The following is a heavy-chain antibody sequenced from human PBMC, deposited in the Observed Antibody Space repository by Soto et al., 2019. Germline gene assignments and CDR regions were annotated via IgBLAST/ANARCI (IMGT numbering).Heavy chain of an antibody. J-gene: IGHJ6*02. CDR2: IIPVFRSI. Sequence: VQLVQSGAEVKTPGSSVKVSCKASGDTFSSYSIAWVRQAPGQGPEWMGGIIPVFRSINYSQKFQGRVTITADESTKTAYMELTSLRPQDTAVYCCARDDGWNYRYYDMEVWGQGTTVPGS. CDR1: GDTFSSYS. CDR3: ARDDGWNYRYYDMEV. V-gene: IGHV1-69*12. D-gene: IGHD1-7*01.